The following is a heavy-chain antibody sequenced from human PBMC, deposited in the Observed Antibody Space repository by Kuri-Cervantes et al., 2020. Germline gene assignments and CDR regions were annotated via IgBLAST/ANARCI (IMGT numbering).Heavy chain of an antibody. D-gene: IGHD6-25*01. CDR3: ARAESPSGLGLYYFDY. Sequence: ASVKVSCKASGYTFTNYYMHWVRQAPGQGLEWMGIINPSGGYTTYAQKFQGGVTITADKSTSTAYMELSSLRSEDTAVYYCARAESPSGLGLYYFDYWGQGTLVTVSS. CDR2: INPSGGYT. J-gene: IGHJ4*02. V-gene: IGHV1-46*01. CDR1: GYTFTNYY.